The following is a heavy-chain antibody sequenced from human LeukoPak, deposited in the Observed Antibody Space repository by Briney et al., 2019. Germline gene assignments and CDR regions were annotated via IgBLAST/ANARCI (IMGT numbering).Heavy chain of an antibody. CDR1: GFTFSSYS. CDR3: ARAVNTVTTTSEYYYYYYMDV. Sequence: GGSLRLSCAASGFTFSSYSMNWVRQAPGKGLEWVSSISSSSSYIYYADSVKGRFTISRDNAKNSLYLQMNSLRAEDTAVYYCARAVNTVTTTSEYYYYYYMDVWGKGTTVTVSS. D-gene: IGHD5-12*01. V-gene: IGHV3-21*01. J-gene: IGHJ6*03. CDR2: ISSSSSYI.